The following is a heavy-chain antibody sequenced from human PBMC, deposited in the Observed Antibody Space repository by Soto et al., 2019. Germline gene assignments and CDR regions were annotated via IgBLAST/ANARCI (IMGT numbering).Heavy chain of an antibody. J-gene: IGHJ6*02. Sequence: PSETLSLTCAVSGGSVSSDGYSWGWIRQPLGKGLEWIGYIYHSGGTDYNPSFESRVTISLDRSQNQFSLTLSSVTAADTAVYYCARGGAHAVSRPGTYQFGYGLDVWGPGTTVTVSS. V-gene: IGHV4-30-2*01. CDR1: GGSVSSDGYS. CDR3: ARGGAHAVSRPGTYQFGYGLDV. CDR2: IYHSGGT. D-gene: IGHD3-10*01.